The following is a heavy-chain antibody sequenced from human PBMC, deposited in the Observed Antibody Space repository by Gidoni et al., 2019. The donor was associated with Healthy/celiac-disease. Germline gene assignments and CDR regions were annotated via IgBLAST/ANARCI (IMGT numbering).Heavy chain of an antibody. CDR1: GGPFSSYA. V-gene: IGHV1-69*01. D-gene: IGHD3-10*01. CDR3: ARAAGTYYYGSGNDAFDI. Sequence: QVQLVQSGAEVKKPGSSVKVSCKASGGPFSSYAISWVRQAPGQGLEWMGGIIPIFGTANYAQKFQGRVTITAGESTSTAYMELSSLRSEDTAVYYCARAAGTYYYGSGNDAFDIWGQGTMVTVSS. CDR2: IIPIFGTA. J-gene: IGHJ3*02.